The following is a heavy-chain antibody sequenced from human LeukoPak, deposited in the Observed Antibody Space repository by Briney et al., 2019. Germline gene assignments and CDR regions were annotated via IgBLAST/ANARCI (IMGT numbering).Heavy chain of an antibody. CDR3: ARDLRYSSGWYCFDY. Sequence: GASVKVSCKASGYTFTSYGISWVRQAPGQGGEWMGWISAYNGNTNYAQTLQGRVTMTTDTSTSTAYMELRSLRSDDTAVYYCARDLRYSSGWYCFDYWGQGTLVTVSS. CDR1: GYTFTSYG. J-gene: IGHJ4*02. D-gene: IGHD6-19*01. CDR2: ISAYNGNT. V-gene: IGHV1-18*01.